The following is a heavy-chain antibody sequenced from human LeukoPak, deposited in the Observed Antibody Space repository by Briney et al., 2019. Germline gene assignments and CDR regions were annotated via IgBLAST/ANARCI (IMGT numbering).Heavy chain of an antibody. CDR1: GYTFTSYG. J-gene: IGHJ4*02. D-gene: IGHD3-10*01. Sequence: ASVKVSCKASGYTFTSYGISWVRQAPGQGLEWMGIINPSGGSTSYAQKFQGRVTMTRDTSTSTVYMELSSLRSEDTAVYYCARDDGSVRGVIGWGQGTLVTVSS. CDR3: ARDDGSVRGVIG. V-gene: IGHV1-46*01. CDR2: INPSGGST.